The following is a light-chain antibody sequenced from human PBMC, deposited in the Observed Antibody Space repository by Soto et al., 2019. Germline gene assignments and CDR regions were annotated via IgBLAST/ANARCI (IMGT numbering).Light chain of an antibody. J-gene: IGKJ1*01. V-gene: IGKV3-15*01. CDR2: GAS. Sequence: EVVLTQSPGTLSLSPGERATLSCRASQSVSNNLAWYQQKPGQAPRLLIYGASTRATGIPARFSASGSGTEFTLTISSLQSEDFAVYYCQQYNNWPGTFGQGTKVDIK. CDR1: QSVSNN. CDR3: QQYNNWPGT.